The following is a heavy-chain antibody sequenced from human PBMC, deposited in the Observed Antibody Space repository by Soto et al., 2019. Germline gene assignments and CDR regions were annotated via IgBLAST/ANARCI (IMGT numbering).Heavy chain of an antibody. CDR1: GFTFSSYA. Sequence: GSLRLSCAASGFTFSSYAMHWVRQAPGKGLEWVAVISYDGSNKYYADSVKGRFTISRDNSKNTLYLQMNSLRAEDTAVYYCARDLYVDTAMVVICPDVWGQGTTVTVSS. CDR2: ISYDGSNK. CDR3: ARDLYVDTAMVVICPDV. V-gene: IGHV3-30-3*01. D-gene: IGHD5-18*01. J-gene: IGHJ6*02.